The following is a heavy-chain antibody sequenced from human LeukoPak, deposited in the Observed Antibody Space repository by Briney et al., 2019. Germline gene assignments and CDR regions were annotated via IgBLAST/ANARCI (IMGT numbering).Heavy chain of an antibody. D-gene: IGHD6-19*01. CDR2: INPNSGGT. CDR1: GYTFTGYY. V-gene: IGHV1-2*02. J-gene: IGHJ5*02. CDR3: ASQWLVNNWFDP. Sequence: ASVKVSCKASGYTFTGYYMHWVRQAPGQGLEWMGWINPNSGGTNYAQKFQGRVTMTRDTSISIAYMELSRLRSDDTAVYYCASQWLVNNWFDPWGQGTLATVSS.